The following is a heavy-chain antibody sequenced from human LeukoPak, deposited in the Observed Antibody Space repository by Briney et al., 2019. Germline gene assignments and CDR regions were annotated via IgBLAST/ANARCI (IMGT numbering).Heavy chain of an antibody. J-gene: IGHJ4*02. CDR1: GHTLTMYS. D-gene: IGHD5-12*01. Sequence: ASVKVCFKASGHTLTMYSMHWVRQAPGQGLERMAIIDLSGSTKSAQKFQDRVTLTRDTSTTTVYMELRSLRSEDTAIYYCARYSGYDYFFDLWGQGTLVTVSS. CDR2: IDLSGST. V-gene: IGHV1-46*01. CDR3: ARYSGYDYFFDL.